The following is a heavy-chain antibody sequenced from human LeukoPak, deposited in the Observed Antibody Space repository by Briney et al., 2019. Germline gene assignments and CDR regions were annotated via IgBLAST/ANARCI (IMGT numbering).Heavy chain of an antibody. Sequence: SETLSLTCTVSGGSVSGTSFYWSWIRQPPGKGLEWIGYIYYSGSTTYSPSLKSRVTISVDTSKNQFSLKLSSVSAADTAGYFGGRYSTSWYTFDCWGQGTLVTVSS. D-gene: IGHD6-13*01. CDR3: GRYSTSWYTFDC. V-gene: IGHV4-61*01. J-gene: IGHJ4*02. CDR2: IYYSGST. CDR1: GGSVSGTSFY.